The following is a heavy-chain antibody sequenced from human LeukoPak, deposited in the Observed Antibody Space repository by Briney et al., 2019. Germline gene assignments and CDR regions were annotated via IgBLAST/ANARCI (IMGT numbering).Heavy chain of an antibody. CDR2: FDPEDGET. D-gene: IGHD4-23*01. CDR3: ATQGANGGNVNWFDP. Sequence: ASVKVSCKVSGYTLTELSMHWVRQAPGKGLEWMGGFDPEDGETIYAQKFQGRVTMTEDTSTDTAYMELSSLRSEDTAVYYCATQGANGGNVNWFDPWGQGTLVTVSS. V-gene: IGHV1-24*01. CDR1: GYTLTELS. J-gene: IGHJ5*02.